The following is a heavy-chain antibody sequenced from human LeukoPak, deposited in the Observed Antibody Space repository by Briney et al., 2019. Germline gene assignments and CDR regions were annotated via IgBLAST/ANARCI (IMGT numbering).Heavy chain of an antibody. J-gene: IGHJ4*02. D-gene: IGHD2-2*01. CDR1: GGTFSSYA. CDR2: VFPIFGTA. Sequence: SVKVPCIASGGTFSSYAISWVRQAPGQGLEWVGGVFPIFGTANYAQKFQGRVTITADESTSTAYMELSSLRSEDTAVYYCARDSGLYYCSSTSCFDYWGQGTLVTVSS. V-gene: IGHV1-69*01. CDR3: ARDSGLYYCSSTSCFDY.